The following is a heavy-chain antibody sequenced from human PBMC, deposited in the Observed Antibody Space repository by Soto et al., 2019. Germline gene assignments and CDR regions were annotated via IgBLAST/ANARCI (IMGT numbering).Heavy chain of an antibody. Sequence: PGGSRRLSCAASGFTFCSYALGWVRQGPGKGLEWVAVVSIGGSTHCADSVRGRFTISRDNSKNTLSLQMNSLTAEDTAVYFCAKRRGAGGHFDYWGQGALVTVSS. CDR2: VSIGGST. CDR3: AKRRGAGGHFDY. D-gene: IGHD2-15*01. J-gene: IGHJ4*02. V-gene: IGHV3-23*01. CDR1: GFTFCSYA.